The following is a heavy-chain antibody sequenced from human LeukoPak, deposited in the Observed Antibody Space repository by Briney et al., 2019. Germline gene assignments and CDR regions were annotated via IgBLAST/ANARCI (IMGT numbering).Heavy chain of an antibody. CDR2: IRYDGSNK. D-gene: IGHD2-2*01. J-gene: IGHJ3*02. Sequence: PGGSLRLSCAASGFTFSSYGMHWVRQAPGKGLEWVAFIRYDGSNKYYADSVKGRFTISRDNSKNTLYLQMNSLRAEDTAVYYCAKWDCSSTSCSISGGAFDIWGQGTMVTVSS. CDR3: AKWDCSSTSCSISGGAFDI. CDR1: GFTFSSYG. V-gene: IGHV3-30*02.